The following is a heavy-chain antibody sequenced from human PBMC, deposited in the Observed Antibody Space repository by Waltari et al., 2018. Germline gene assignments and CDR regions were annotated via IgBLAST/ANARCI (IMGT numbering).Heavy chain of an antibody. V-gene: IGHV1-2*06. CDR3: AREATHSYYYFLDV. Sequence: QVQLVQSGAEVKKPGASVKVSCEASGYTFTGRYLHWVRQAPGKGLEWMGRIKPNSGVTDYAQKFQDRVTMTRDTSSSTAYMELSGLRSDDTAVYYCAREATHSYYYFLDVWGKGTTVTVSS. CDR2: IKPNSGVT. J-gene: IGHJ6*03. CDR1: GYTFTGRY.